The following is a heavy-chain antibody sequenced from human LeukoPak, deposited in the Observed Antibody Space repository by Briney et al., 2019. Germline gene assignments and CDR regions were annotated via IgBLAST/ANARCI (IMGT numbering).Heavy chain of an antibody. CDR3: ARAYSSGWNFDY. Sequence: GGSLRLSCAVSGFTFSTYSMNWVRQAPGQGLEWVSSISTSSTDNYADSVRGRFTISRDNAKNSLYLQMNSMRAEDTAVYYCARAYSSGWNFDYWGQGTLVTVSS. D-gene: IGHD6-19*01. J-gene: IGHJ4*02. CDR1: GFTFSTYS. CDR2: ISTSSTD. V-gene: IGHV3-21*01.